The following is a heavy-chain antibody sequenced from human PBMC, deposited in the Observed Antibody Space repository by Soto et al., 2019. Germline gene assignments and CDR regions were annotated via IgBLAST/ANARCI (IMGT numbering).Heavy chain of an antibody. CDR1: GFSLSTSGVG. CDR3: AHSRYCSSTSCYVGY. J-gene: IGHJ4*02. D-gene: IGHD2-2*01. CDR2: IYWDDDK. V-gene: IGHV2-5*02. Sequence: QITLKESGPTLVKPTQTLTLTCTFSGFSLSTSGVGVGWIRQPPGKALEWLALIYWDDDKRYSPSLKSRLTIXXDXSXXQVVLTMTNMDPVDTATYYCAHSRYCSSTSCYVGYWGQGTLVTVSS.